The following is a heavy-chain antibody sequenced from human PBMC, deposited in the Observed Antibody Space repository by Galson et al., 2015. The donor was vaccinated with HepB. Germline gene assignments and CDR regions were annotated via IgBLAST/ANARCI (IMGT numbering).Heavy chain of an antibody. D-gene: IGHD2-2*01. V-gene: IGHV3-23*01. J-gene: IGHJ3*02. CDR2: ISGSGGST. CDR3: AKDYGIVVVPAAPGDAFDI. CDR1: GFTFSSYA. Sequence: SLRLSCAASGFTFSSYAMSWVRQAPGKGLEWVSAISGSGGSTYYADSVKGRFTISRDNSKNTLYLQMNSLRAEDTAVYYCAKDYGIVVVPAAPGDAFDIWGQGTMVTVSS.